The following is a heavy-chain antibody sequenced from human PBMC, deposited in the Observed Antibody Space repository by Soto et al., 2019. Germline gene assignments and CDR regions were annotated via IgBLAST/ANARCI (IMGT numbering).Heavy chain of an antibody. V-gene: IGHV3-48*02. CDR2: ISSSSSTI. J-gene: IGHJ6*02. D-gene: IGHD2-15*01. CDR3: ARESDVVVVAASWFYYYGMDV. Sequence: AVVSLKISCAASGFTFSSYSMNWVRQAPGKGLEWVSYISSSSSTIYYADSVKGRFTISRDNAKNSLYLQMNSLRDEDTAVYYCARESDVVVVAASWFYYYGMDVWGQGTTVTVSS. CDR1: GFTFSSYS.